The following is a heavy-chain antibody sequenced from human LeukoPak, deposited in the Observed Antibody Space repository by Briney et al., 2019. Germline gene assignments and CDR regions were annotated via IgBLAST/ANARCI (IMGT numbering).Heavy chain of an antibody. CDR2: INPSGGST. D-gene: IGHD1-1*01. CDR3: ARDNWNDNGMDV. J-gene: IGHJ6*02. V-gene: IGHV1-46*01. Sequence: GASVKVSCKASGYTFTSYYLHWVRQAPGQGLEWMGIINPSGGSTSYAQKFQGRVTMTRDTSTSTVYTELSSLRSEDTAVYYCARDNWNDNGMDVWGQGTTVTVSS. CDR1: GYTFTSYY.